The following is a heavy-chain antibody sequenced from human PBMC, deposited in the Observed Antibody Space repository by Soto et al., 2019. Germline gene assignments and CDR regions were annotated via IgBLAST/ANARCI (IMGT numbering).Heavy chain of an antibody. V-gene: IGHV3-23*01. Sequence: GGSLRVSCAASGFTFSSYAMSWVRQAPGKGLEWVSAISGSGGSTYYADSVKGRFTISRDNSKNTLYLQMNSLRAEDTAVYYCAKDYDFWSGPLGVGFDYWGQGTLVTVSS. CDR3: AKDYDFWSGPLGVGFDY. CDR2: ISGSGGST. CDR1: GFTFSSYA. D-gene: IGHD3-3*01. J-gene: IGHJ4*02.